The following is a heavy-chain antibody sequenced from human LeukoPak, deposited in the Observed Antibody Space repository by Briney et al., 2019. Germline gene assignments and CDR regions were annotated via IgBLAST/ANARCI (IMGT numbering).Heavy chain of an antibody. D-gene: IGHD3-9*01. CDR2: ISSSSSYI. CDR3: ARDPPYYDILTGYPRYGMDV. J-gene: IGHJ6*04. CDR1: GFTFSSYS. V-gene: IGHV3-21*01. Sequence: GGSLRLSCAASGFTFSSYSMNWVRQAPGKGLEWVSSISSSSSYIYYADSVKGRFTISRDNAKNSLYLQMNSLRAEDTAVYHCARDPPYYDILTGYPRYGMDVWGKGTTVTVSS.